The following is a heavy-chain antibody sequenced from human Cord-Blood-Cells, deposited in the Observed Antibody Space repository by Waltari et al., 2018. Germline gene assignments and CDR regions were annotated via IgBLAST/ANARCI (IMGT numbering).Heavy chain of an antibody. CDR3: ARESIAARYWYFDL. Sequence: QVQLVQSGAEVKKPGASVKVSCKASGYPFTGHYLHWVRQAPGQGLEWMGWINPNSGGTNYAQKFQGRVTMTRDTSISTAYMELSRLRSDDTAVYYCARESIAARYWYFDLWGRGTLVTVSS. J-gene: IGHJ2*01. D-gene: IGHD6-6*01. CDR2: INPNSGGT. CDR1: GYPFTGHY. V-gene: IGHV1-2*02.